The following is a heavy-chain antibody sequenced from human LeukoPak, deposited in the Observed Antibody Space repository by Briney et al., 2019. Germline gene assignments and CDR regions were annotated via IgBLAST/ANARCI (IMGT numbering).Heavy chain of an antibody. V-gene: IGHV3-30*18. Sequence: GGSLRLSCAASGFTFSSYGMHWVRQAPGKGLEWVAVISYDGSNKYYADSVKGRFTISRDNSKNTLYPQMNSLRAEDTAVYYCAKDLSGLNWFDPWGQGTLVTVSS. CDR1: GFTFSSYG. CDR2: ISYDGSNK. D-gene: IGHD6-19*01. CDR3: AKDLSGLNWFDP. J-gene: IGHJ5*02.